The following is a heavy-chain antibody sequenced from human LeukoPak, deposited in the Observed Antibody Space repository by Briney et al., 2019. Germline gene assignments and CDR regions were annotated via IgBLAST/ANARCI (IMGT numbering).Heavy chain of an antibody. D-gene: IGHD6-13*01. J-gene: IGHJ4*02. CDR2: IRYDGSNK. CDR3: AKAHSSSWYFDY. CDR1: GFTFSSYG. V-gene: IGHV3-30*02. Sequence: GGSLRLPCAASGFTFSSYGMHWVRQAPGKGLEWVAFIRYDGSNKYYADSVKGRFTISRDNSKNTLYLQMNSLRAEDTAVYYCAKAHSSSWYFDYWGQGTLVTVSS.